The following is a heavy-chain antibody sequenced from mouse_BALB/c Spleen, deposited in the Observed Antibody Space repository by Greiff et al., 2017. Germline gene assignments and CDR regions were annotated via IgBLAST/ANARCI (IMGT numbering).Heavy chain of an antibody. J-gene: IGHJ4*01. V-gene: IGHV2-9*02. CDR1: GFSLTSYG. Sequence: VQLVESGPGLVAPSQSLSITCTVSGFSLTSYGVHWVRQPPGKGLEWLGVIWAGGSTNYNSALMSRLSISKDNSKSQVFLKMNSLQTDDTAMYYCARDPLYYYGSSTYAMDYWGQGTSVTVSS. D-gene: IGHD1-1*01. CDR3: ARDPLYYYGSSTYAMDY. CDR2: IWAGGST.